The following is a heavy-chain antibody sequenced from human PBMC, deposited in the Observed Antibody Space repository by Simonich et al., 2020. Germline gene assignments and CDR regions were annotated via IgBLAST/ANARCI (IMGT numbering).Heavy chain of an antibody. CDR3: ARHRLVDGTTGTTGVDYYYGMDV. D-gene: IGHD1-1*01. Sequence: QVQLQQWGAGLLKPSETLSLTCAVYGGSFRGYYWSWIRQPPGKGLEWIGEINHRGSTNYNPSLKSRVTISVDTSKKQFSLKLSSVTAADTAVYYCARHRLVDGTTGTTGVDYYYGMDVWGQGTTVTVSS. V-gene: IGHV4-34*01. CDR2: INHRGST. J-gene: IGHJ6*02. CDR1: GGSFRGYY.